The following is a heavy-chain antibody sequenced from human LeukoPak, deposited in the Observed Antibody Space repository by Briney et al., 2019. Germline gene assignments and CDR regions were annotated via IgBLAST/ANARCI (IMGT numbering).Heavy chain of an antibody. CDR2: INHSGST. J-gene: IGHJ4*02. CDR3: ARGRSGRSTSCSNFDY. D-gene: IGHD2-2*01. V-gene: IGHV4-34*01. Sequence: SETLSLTCAVDGRSFSGYYCSWIRHPPGKGLEWIGEINHSGSTNYNPSLKSRVTISVDTSKNQFSLKLSSVTAADTAVYYCARGRSGRSTSCSNFDYWGQGTLVTVSS. CDR1: GRSFSGYY.